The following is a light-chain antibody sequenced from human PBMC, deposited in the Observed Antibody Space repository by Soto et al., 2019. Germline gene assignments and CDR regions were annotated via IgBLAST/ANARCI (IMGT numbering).Light chain of an antibody. Sequence: ASTGDRVTITCRASQGISSYLAWYQQKPGKAPKLLIYAASTLQSGVPSRFSGSRSGTDFTLTISCLQSEDFATYYCQQYYSYPSTFGQGTKVDIK. J-gene: IGKJ1*01. CDR1: QGISSY. CDR2: AAS. CDR3: QQYYSYPST. V-gene: IGKV1-8*01.